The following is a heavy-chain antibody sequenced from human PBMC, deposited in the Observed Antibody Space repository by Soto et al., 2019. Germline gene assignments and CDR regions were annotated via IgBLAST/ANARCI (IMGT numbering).Heavy chain of an antibody. V-gene: IGHV3-73*01. Sequence: EVQLVDAGGALVQPGGSLKLSCAASGFTFSAAAMHWVRKASGKGLEWVGLVRNKLYSYATTYTASVKGRFTVSRDDSQNMAFLEMNNLKTEDTAVYYCARQGVALELDLWGQGTLVTVSS. CDR1: GFTFSAAA. D-gene: IGHD1-1*01. CDR3: ARQGVALELDL. J-gene: IGHJ4*02. CDR2: VRNKLYSYAT.